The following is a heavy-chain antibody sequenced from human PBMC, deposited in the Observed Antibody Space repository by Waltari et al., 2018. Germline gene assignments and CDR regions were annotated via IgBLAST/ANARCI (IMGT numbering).Heavy chain of an antibody. D-gene: IGHD2-2*02. CDR1: GFTFSDHY. V-gene: IGHV3-72*01. CDR2: TRNKENSYIT. Sequence: EVQLVASGGDLVQPGGSLRLSFAGSGFTFSDHYINWVRQAPGKGMEWLGLTRNKENSYITVDAASVKGRFTISRDESKNLAYLQMNSLGIDDTAIYYCVRSYTASPMDVWGQGTTVTVSS. J-gene: IGHJ6*02. CDR3: VRSYTASPMDV.